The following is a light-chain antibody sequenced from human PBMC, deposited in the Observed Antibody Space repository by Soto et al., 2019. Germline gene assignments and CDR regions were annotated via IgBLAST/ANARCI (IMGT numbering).Light chain of an antibody. CDR2: GAS. J-gene: IGKJ2*01. CDR3: QQYGGAPYT. CDR1: QTVTSDY. Sequence: DIVMTQSPDTLSLSPGEGVTLSCRASQTVTSDYLAWYQQKPGQPPRLLIYGASIGAAGLPDRFSGSGSGTEFTLTISRLEPEDFAVYYCQQYGGAPYTFGPGTDLKIK. V-gene: IGKV3-20*01.